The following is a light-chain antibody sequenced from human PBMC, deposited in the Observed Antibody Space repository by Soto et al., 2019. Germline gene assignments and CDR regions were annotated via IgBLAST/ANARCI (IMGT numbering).Light chain of an antibody. J-gene: IGLJ3*02. CDR3: CSYAGSSTFGVV. Sequence: QSALTQPASVSGSPGQSITISCTGTSSDVGSNNLVSWYHQHPAKPPKLMIYEGSKRPSGPSNRFSGSKSGNTASLTSSGLQAEDEADYYCCSYAGSSTFGVVFGGGTKLTVL. V-gene: IGLV2-23*03. CDR2: EGS. CDR1: SSDVGSNNL.